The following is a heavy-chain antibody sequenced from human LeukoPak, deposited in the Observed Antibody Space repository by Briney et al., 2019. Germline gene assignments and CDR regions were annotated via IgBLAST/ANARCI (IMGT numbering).Heavy chain of an antibody. CDR3: ARGPDDYSNYDY. Sequence: PGGSLRLSCAASGFTFSSYSMNWVRQAPGKGLEWVSSISSSSSYIYYADSVKGRFTISRDNSKNTLYLQMNSLRAEDTAVYYCARGPDDYSNYDYWGQGTLVTVSS. D-gene: IGHD4-11*01. CDR2: ISSSSSYI. V-gene: IGHV3-21*04. J-gene: IGHJ4*02. CDR1: GFTFSSYS.